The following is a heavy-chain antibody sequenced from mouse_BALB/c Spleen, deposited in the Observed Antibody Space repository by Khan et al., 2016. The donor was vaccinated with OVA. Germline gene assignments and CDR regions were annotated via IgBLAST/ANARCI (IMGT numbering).Heavy chain of an antibody. D-gene: IGHD2-10*01. CDR2: IWSDGST. Sequence: QVQLKESGPGLVAPSQSLSITCTISGFSLTNYGVHWVRQPPGKGLEWLVVIWSDGSTTYNSALKSRLTISKDTSKSQVFLKMNSLQTDDTAMYCCAKQPYYHYNIMDYWGQGTSVTVSS. V-gene: IGHV2-6-1*01. J-gene: IGHJ4*01. CDR3: AKQPYYHYNIMDY. CDR1: GFSLTNYG.